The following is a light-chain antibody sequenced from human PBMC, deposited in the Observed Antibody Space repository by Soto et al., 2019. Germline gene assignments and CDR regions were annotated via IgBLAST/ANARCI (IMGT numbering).Light chain of an antibody. J-gene: IGLJ1*01. V-gene: IGLV1-40*01. CDR3: QAYDDGLSGSV. CDR1: SSNIGAGYD. Sequence: QAALTQPPSVSGAAGQNVTISCSGSSSNIGAGYDVHWYQQFPGGAPKSLIFGNYNRPSGVPNRFSGSRSGSSASLAIAGLQPEDEAFYYCQAYDDGLSGSVFGTGTKVTVL. CDR2: GNY.